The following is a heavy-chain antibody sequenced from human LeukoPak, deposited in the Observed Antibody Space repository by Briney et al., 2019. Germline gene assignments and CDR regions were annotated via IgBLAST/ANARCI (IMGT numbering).Heavy chain of an antibody. J-gene: IGHJ4*02. CDR1: GFTFDDYG. Sequence: PGGSLRLSCAASGFTFDDYGMSWVRQAPGKGLEWVSGINWNGGSTGYADSVKGRLTISRDNAKNTLYLQMNSLKFEDTAVYYCARRGAVAGTFDYWGQGTLVTVSS. CDR2: INWNGGST. CDR3: ARRGAVAGTFDY. V-gene: IGHV3-20*04. D-gene: IGHD6-19*01.